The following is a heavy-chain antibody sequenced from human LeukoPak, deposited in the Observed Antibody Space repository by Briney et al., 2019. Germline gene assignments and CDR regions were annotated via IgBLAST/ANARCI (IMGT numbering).Heavy chain of an antibody. V-gene: IGHV3-23*01. CDR3: AKDAWSEGFDP. Sequence: GGSLRLSCAASGFTFTTYAMNWVRQAPGKGLEWVSAISGSGGSTYYADSVKGRFTISRDNSKNTLYLQMNSLRVEDTAVYYCAKDAWSEGFDPWGQGTLVTVSS. D-gene: IGHD1-1*01. CDR1: GFTFTTYA. J-gene: IGHJ5*02. CDR2: ISGSGGST.